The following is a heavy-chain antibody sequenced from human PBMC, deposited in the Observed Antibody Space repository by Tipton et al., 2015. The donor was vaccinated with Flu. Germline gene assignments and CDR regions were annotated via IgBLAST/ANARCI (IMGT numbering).Heavy chain of an antibody. CDR1: GGSISSYY. D-gene: IGHD4-17*01. V-gene: IGHV4-59*01. Sequence: TLSLTCTVSGGSISSYYWSWIRQPPGKGLEWIGYIYYSGSTNYNPSLKSRVTISVDTSKNQFSLKLSSVTAADTAVYYCARHGYGDYEPFDYWGQGTLVTVSS. J-gene: IGHJ4*02. CDR3: ARHGYGDYEPFDY. CDR2: IYYSGST.